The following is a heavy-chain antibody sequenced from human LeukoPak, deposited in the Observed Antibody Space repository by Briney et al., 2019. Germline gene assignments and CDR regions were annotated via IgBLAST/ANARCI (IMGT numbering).Heavy chain of an antibody. Sequence: SETLSLTCTVSGDSISSSNCYWGWIRQPPGKGLEWIGSIYFSGGTYYNASLKSRVTISVDTSKNQFSLKLSSVTAADTAVYYCARFYRWPSGYWGQGTLVTVSS. CDR2: IYFSGGT. D-gene: IGHD3-16*02. CDR1: GDSISSSNCY. J-gene: IGHJ4*02. V-gene: IGHV4-39*07. CDR3: ARFYRWPSGY.